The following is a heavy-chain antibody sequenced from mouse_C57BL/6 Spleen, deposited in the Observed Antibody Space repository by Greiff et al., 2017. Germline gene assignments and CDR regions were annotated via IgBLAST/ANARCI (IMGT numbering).Heavy chain of an antibody. CDR1: GFTFSDYG. V-gene: IGHV5-17*01. D-gene: IGHD3-2*02. CDR2: ISSGSSTI. J-gene: IGHJ3*01. Sequence: VQLQQSGGGLVKPGGSLKLSCAASGFTFSDYGMHWVRQAPEKGLEWVAYISSGSSTIYYADTVKGRFTISRDNAKNTLFLQMTSLRSEDTAMYYCARRTAQAGFAYWGQGTLVTVAA. CDR3: ARRTAQAGFAY.